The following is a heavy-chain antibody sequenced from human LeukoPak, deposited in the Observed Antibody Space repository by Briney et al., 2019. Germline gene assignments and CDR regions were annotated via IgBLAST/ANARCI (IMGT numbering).Heavy chain of an antibody. V-gene: IGHV3-74*01. J-gene: IGHJ4*02. D-gene: IGHD3-3*01. CDR1: GFTFSSYW. CDR2: INSDGSST. Sequence: GGSLRLSCAASGFTFSSYWMHWVRQAPGKGLVWVSRINSDGSSTSYADYVQGRFTISRDNAKNTLYLQMNSLRAEDTAVYYCARVYYDFWSGYLSYPTPDYWGQGTLVTVSS. CDR3: ARVYYDFWSGYLSYPTPDY.